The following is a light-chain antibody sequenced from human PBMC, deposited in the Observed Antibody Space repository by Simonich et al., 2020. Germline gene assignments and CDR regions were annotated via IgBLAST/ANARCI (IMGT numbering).Light chain of an antibody. J-gene: IGLJ3*02. V-gene: IGLV2-23*03. Sequence: QSALTQPASVSGSPGQSITISCTGTSSDVGSYNLVSWYQQHPGKAPKLMTYEGSKRPSGVSNRFSGSKSGNTASLTISGLQAEDEADYYCCSYAGSSTFGVFGGGTKLTVL. CDR1: SSDVGSYNL. CDR3: CSYAGSSTFGV. CDR2: EGS.